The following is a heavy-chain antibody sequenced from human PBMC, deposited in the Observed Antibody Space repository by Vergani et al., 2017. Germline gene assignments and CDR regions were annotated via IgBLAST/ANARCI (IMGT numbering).Heavy chain of an antibody. CDR1: GYPFTSYY. V-gene: IGHV1-46*01. CDR3: ASGRGSRGGMDV. CDR2: INPSGGST. D-gene: IGHD1-26*01. Sequence: QVQLVQSGAEVKKPGASAKVSCKASGYPFTSYYKHWVRQAPGQELAWMGIINPSGGSTSYAQKFQGRVTMTRDTTTSTVYMELSSLRSEDTAVYYCASGRGSRGGMDVWGQGTTVTVSS. J-gene: IGHJ6*02.